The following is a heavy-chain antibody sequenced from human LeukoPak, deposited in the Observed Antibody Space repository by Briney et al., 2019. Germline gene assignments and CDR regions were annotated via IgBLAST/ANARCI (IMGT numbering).Heavy chain of an antibody. J-gene: IGHJ3*02. D-gene: IGHD4-23*01. V-gene: IGHV3-21*01. CDR2: ISSSSSYI. CDR3: ARAPSAGNAFDI. Sequence: GGSLRLSCAASGFTFISYSINWVRQAPGKGLEWVSSISSSSSYIYYADSVKGRFTISRDNAKNSLYLQMNSLRAEDTAVYYCARAPSAGNAFDIWGQGTMVTVSS. CDR1: GFTFISYS.